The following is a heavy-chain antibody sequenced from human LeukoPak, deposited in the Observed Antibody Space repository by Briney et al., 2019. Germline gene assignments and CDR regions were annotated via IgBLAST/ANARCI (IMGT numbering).Heavy chain of an antibody. D-gene: IGHD3-9*01. CDR1: GFTFNIFS. Sequence: GGSLSLSCAASGFTFNIFSMSWVRQAPGKGLEWVSAIISDSAVTYYSDSVKGRFTVSRDSAKNSVYLQMNGLRVDDTAIYYCARDPMKYDILTGFFSWGQGVLVTVSS. J-gene: IGHJ4*02. CDR2: IISDSAVT. CDR3: ARDPMKYDILTGFFS. V-gene: IGHV3-21*01.